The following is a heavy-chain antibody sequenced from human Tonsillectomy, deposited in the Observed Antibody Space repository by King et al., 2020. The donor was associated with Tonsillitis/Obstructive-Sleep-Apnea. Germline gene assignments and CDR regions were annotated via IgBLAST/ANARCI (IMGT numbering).Heavy chain of an antibody. Sequence: VQLVESGGGLVQPGGSLRLSCAVSGSTFSSYAMSWVRQAPGKGLEGVSGISGSGVSTYFADSVKGRFTISRDNSKKTRYLQMNCRRAEDTAVYYCAKGGGPELFTLDYWGQGTLVTVSS. CDR1: GSTFSSYA. J-gene: IGHJ4*02. CDR3: AKGGGPELFTLDY. CDR2: ISGSGVST. V-gene: IGHV3-23*04. D-gene: IGHD1-26*01.